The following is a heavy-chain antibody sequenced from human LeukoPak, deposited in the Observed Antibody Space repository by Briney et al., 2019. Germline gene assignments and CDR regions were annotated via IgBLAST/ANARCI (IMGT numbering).Heavy chain of an antibody. Sequence: GGSLRLSCAASGFTVSSNYMSWVRQAPGKGLEWVTVTYSGGSTYYEDSGKGRFTISRDNSKNTLYLQMNSLRAEDTAVYYCARVLRYCSSTSCYGWFDPWGQGTLVTVSS. CDR3: ARVLRYCSSTSCYGWFDP. J-gene: IGHJ5*02. CDR2: TYSGGST. CDR1: GFTVSSNY. D-gene: IGHD2-2*01. V-gene: IGHV3-66*02.